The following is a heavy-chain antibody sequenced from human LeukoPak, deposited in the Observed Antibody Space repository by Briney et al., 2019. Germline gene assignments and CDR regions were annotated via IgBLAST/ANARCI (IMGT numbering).Heavy chain of an antibody. CDR3: VATEDYYYYMDV. CDR1: GGSISSYY. J-gene: IGHJ6*03. D-gene: IGHD1-26*01. CDR2: IYYSGST. V-gene: IGHV4-59*01. Sequence: SETLSLTCTVSGGSISSYYWSWIRQPPGKGLEWIGYIYYSGSTNYNPPLKSRVTISVDKSKNQFSLKLSSVTAADTAVYYCVATEDYYYYMDVWGKGTTVTVSS.